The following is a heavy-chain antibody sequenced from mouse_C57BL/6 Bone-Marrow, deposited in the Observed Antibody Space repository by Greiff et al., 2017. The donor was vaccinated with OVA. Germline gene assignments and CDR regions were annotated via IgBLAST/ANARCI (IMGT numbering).Heavy chain of an antibody. V-gene: IGHV5-12*01. CDR3: ARRNYGSSPMDY. CDR2: LSNGGGST. CDR1: GFTFSDYY. J-gene: IGHJ4*01. Sequence: DVKLVESGGGLVQPGGSLKLSCAASGFTFSDYYMYWVRQTPEKRLEWVAYLSNGGGSTYYPDTVKGRFTITRDNAKNTLYLQMSRLKSEDTAMYYCARRNYGSSPMDYWGQGTSVTVSS. D-gene: IGHD1-1*01.